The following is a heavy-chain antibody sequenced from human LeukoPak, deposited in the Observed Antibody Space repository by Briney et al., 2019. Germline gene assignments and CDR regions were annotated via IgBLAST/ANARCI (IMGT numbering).Heavy chain of an antibody. CDR1: GYTFTGYY. CDR3: ARDLAYYDFWSGYDY. Sequence: ASVKVSCKASGYTFTGYYMHWVRQAPGQGLEWMGWINPNSGGTNYAQKFQGRVTMTRDTSISTAYMELSRLRSDDTAVYYCARDLAYYDFWSGYDYWGQGTLVTVSS. CDR2: INPNSGGT. J-gene: IGHJ4*02. D-gene: IGHD3-3*01. V-gene: IGHV1-2*02.